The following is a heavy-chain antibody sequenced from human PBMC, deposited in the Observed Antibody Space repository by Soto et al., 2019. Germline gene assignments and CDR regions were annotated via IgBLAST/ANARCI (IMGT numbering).Heavy chain of an antibody. CDR2: INPNSGGT. CDR3: ARGGSVTAAAGTGAFDI. CDR1: GYTFTGYY. J-gene: IGHJ3*02. Sequence: ASVKVSCKASGYTFTGYYMHWVRQAPGQGLEWMGWINPNSGGTNYAQKFQGWVTMTRDTSISTAYMELSRLRSDDTAVYYCARGGSVTAAAGTGAFDIWGQGTMVTVSS. V-gene: IGHV1-2*04. D-gene: IGHD6-13*01.